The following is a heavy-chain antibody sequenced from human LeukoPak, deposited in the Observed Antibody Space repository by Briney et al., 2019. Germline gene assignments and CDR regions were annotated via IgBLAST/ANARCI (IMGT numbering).Heavy chain of an antibody. CDR3: ARGVGEVAGTETPYYFDY. CDR1: GYTFTCYY. V-gene: IGHV1-46*01. CDR2: INPSGGST. Sequence: ASVKVSCKASGYTFTCYYMHWVRQAPGQGLEWMGIINPSGGSTSYAQKFQGRVTMTRDMSTSTVYMELSSVTAADTAVYYCARGVGEVAGTETPYYFDYWGQGTLVTVSS. D-gene: IGHD6-19*01. J-gene: IGHJ4*02.